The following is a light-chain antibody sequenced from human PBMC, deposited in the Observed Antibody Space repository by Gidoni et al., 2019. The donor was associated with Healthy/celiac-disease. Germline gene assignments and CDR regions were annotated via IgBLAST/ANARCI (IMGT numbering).Light chain of an antibody. CDR3: QSYDSSLSGVV. V-gene: IGLV1-40*01. Sequence: QSVLTQPPSVSEAPGPTVTISCTGSSSNIGAGNDVHCYHQSPGTAPNLLSYGNSNRPSGVPDRFSVSKSGTAASLAITGLQAEDEADYYCQSYDSSLSGVVFGGGTKLTVL. J-gene: IGLJ2*01. CDR2: GNS. CDR1: SSNIGAGND.